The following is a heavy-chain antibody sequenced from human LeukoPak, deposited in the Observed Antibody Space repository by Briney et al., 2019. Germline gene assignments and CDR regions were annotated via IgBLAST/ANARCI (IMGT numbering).Heavy chain of an antibody. Sequence: ASVEVSCKASGYTFTGYYMHWVRQAPGQGLEWMGWINPNSGGTNYAQKFQGRVTMTRDTSISTAYMELSGLRSDDTAVYYCASAQGIAVAGDDAFDIWGQGTMVTVSS. CDR3: ASAQGIAVAGDDAFDI. J-gene: IGHJ3*02. D-gene: IGHD6-19*01. CDR1: GYTFTGYY. V-gene: IGHV1-2*02. CDR2: INPNSGGT.